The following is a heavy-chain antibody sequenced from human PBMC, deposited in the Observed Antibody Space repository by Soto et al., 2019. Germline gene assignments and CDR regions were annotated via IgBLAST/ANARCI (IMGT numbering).Heavy chain of an antibody. CDR3: ARAGYYGSGILF. V-gene: IGHV3-48*02. J-gene: IGHJ4*02. CDR2: ISSISSTI. CDR1: GFTFNSYS. Sequence: VQLVESGGGVVQGGGSLRLSCAASGFTFNSYSMNWVRQAPWKGLAWVSYISSISSTIYYADSVKGRFTISRDNAKNSLYLQMNSLRDEDTAVYDCARAGYYGSGILFWGQGTLVTVSS. D-gene: IGHD3-10*01.